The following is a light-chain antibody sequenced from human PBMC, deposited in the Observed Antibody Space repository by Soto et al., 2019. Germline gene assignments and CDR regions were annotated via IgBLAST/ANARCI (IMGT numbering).Light chain of an antibody. CDR2: DAS. Sequence: DIQVTQSPPTLSASVGDRVTITCRASQTISTWMAWYQQKPGKAPRLLVYDASTLQSGVASRFSGSGSGTEFTLIISGLQPDDSATYYCQKYNSAPQTFGQGTKVEIK. CDR3: QKYNSAPQT. V-gene: IGKV1-5*01. CDR1: QTISTW. J-gene: IGKJ1*01.